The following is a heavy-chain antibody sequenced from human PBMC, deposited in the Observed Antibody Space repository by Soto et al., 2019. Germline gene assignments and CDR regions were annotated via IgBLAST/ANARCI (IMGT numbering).Heavy chain of an antibody. Sequence: SVKVSCKASGGTFSSYAISWVRQAPGQGLEWMGGIIPIFGTANYAQKFQGRVTITADKSTSTAYMELSSLRSEDTAVYYCARRRPLAYCGGDCPQYYFDYWGQGTLVIVSS. D-gene: IGHD2-21*02. CDR3: ARRRPLAYCGGDCPQYYFDY. CDR1: GGTFSSYA. CDR2: IIPIFGTA. J-gene: IGHJ4*02. V-gene: IGHV1-69*06.